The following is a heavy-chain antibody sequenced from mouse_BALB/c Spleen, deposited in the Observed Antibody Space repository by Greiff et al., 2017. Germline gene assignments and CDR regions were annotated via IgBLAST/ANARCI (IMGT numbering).Heavy chain of an antibody. Sequence: VQRVESGAELARPGASVKLSCKASGYTFTDYYINWVKQRTGQGLEWIGEIYPGSGNTYYNEKFKGKATLTADKSSSTAYMQLSSLTSEDSAVYFCAKDYGSHAMDYWGQGTSVTVSS. CDR3: AKDYGSHAMDY. CDR1: GYTFTDYY. D-gene: IGHD1-1*01. V-gene: IGHV1-77*01. J-gene: IGHJ4*01. CDR2: IYPGSGNT.